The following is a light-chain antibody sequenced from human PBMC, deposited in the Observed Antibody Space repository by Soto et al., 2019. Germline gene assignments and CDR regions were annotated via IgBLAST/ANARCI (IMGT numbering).Light chain of an antibody. CDR3: QAWDSTTAV. V-gene: IGLV3-1*01. Sequence: SYELTQAPSVSVSPGQTASISCSGDKLGDKYACWYQQKPGLSAVVVIYEDSKRPSGIPERFSGSNSGDTATLTISGTQAMDEADYYCQAWDSTTAVFGGGTKLTVL. J-gene: IGLJ2*01. CDR1: KLGDKY. CDR2: EDS.